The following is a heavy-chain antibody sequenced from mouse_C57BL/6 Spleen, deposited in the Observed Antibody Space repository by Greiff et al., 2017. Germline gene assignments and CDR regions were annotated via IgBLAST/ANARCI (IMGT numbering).Heavy chain of an antibody. Sequence: EVKLMESGPVLVKPGASVKMSCKASGYTFTDYYMNWVKQSHGKSLEWIGVINPYNGGTSYNQKFKGKATLTVDKSSSTAYMELNSLTSEDSAVYYCAKDYDYDEYYAMDYWGQGTSVTVSS. J-gene: IGHJ4*01. D-gene: IGHD2-4*01. CDR1: GYTFTDYY. V-gene: IGHV1-19*01. CDR2: INPYNGGT. CDR3: AKDYDYDEYYAMDY.